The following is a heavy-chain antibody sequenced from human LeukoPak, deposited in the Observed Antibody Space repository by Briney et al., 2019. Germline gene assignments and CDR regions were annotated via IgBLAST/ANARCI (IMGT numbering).Heavy chain of an antibody. CDR2: IYHSGST. D-gene: IGHD6-19*01. J-gene: IGHJ4*02. V-gene: IGHV4-4*02. Sequence: SRTLSLTCAVSGGSISSSNWWSWVRQPPGKGLEWIGEIYHSGSTNYNPSLKSRVTISVDKSKNQFSLKLSSVTAADTAVYYCARSLLGYSSGWREDYWGQGTLVTVSS. CDR3: ARSLLGYSSGWREDY. CDR1: GGSISSSNW.